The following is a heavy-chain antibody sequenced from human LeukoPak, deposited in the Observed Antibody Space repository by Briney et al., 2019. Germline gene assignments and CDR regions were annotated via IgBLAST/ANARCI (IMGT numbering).Heavy chain of an antibody. CDR2: IYHSGSA. CDR3: ARSYYDGSGYLFDY. CDR1: GGSFSGYY. Sequence: SETLSLTCAVYGGSFSGYYWSWIRQPPGKGLEWIGYIYHSGSAYYNPSLKSRVTMSVDTSKNQFSLKLSSVTAADTAVYYCARSYYDGSGYLFDYWGQGTLVTVSS. J-gene: IGHJ4*02. V-gene: IGHV4-34*10. D-gene: IGHD3-22*01.